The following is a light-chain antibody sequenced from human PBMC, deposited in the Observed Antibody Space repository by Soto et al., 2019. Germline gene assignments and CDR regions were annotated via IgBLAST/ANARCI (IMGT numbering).Light chain of an antibody. CDR2: EGS. CDR1: SSDVGSYNL. V-gene: IGLV2-23*01. CDR3: CSYAGSSTSVV. Sequence: QSALTQPASVSGSPGQSSTISCTGTSSDVGSYNLVSWYQQHPGKAPKLMIYEGSKRPSGVSNRFSGSKSGNTASLTISGLQAEDEADYSCCSYAGSSTSVVFGGGTKLTVL. J-gene: IGLJ2*01.